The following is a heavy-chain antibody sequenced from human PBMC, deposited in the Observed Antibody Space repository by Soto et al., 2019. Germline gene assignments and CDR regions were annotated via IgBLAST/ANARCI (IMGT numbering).Heavy chain of an antibody. D-gene: IGHD3-10*01. CDR3: AKALLQSHYYASGTYYFDS. J-gene: IGHJ4*02. CDR2: IDDTGGGT. V-gene: IGHV3-23*01. Sequence: GSLRLSCGASGFTFSSYGMTWVRQAPWKGLEWVSSIDDTGGGTFYTDSVKGRFTISRDNSKNTLYLQMNNMRAEDTAVYFCAKALLQSHYYASGTYYFDSWGQGTRVTVSS. CDR1: GFTFSSYG.